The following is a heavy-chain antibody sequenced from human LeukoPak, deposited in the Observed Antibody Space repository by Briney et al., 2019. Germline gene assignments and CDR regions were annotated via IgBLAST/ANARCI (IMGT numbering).Heavy chain of an antibody. Sequence: SETLSLTCTVSGGSISSYYWSWIRQLAGKGLEWIGRIYTSGSTNYNPSLKSRVTISVDTSKNQFSLKLSSVTAADTAVYYCARLPTYSSGWYFDYWGQGTLVTVSS. CDR2: IYTSGST. V-gene: IGHV4-4*07. D-gene: IGHD6-19*01. J-gene: IGHJ4*02. CDR1: GGSISSYY. CDR3: ARLPTYSSGWYFDY.